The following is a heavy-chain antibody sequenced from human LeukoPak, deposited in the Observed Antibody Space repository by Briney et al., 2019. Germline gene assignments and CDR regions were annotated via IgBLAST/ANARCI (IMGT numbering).Heavy chain of an antibody. J-gene: IGHJ4*02. V-gene: IGHV3-30*01. CDR2: ISYDGSNK. D-gene: IGHD6-6*01. Sequence: GGSLRLSCAASGCTFSSYAMHWVRQAPGKGLEWVAVISYDGSNKYYADSVKGRFTISRDNSKNPLYLQMNRLRAEDTAVYYCARDNEYSSPSGGTTFIDYWGQGTLVTVSS. CDR3: ARDNEYSSPSGGTTFIDY. CDR1: GCTFSSYA.